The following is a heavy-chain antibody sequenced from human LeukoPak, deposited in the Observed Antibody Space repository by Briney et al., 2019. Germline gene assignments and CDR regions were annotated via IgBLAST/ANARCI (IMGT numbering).Heavy chain of an antibody. CDR3: ARVQGAVTTPPYFDY. J-gene: IGHJ4*02. D-gene: IGHD4-11*01. CDR2: SGST. Sequence: SETLSLTCAVYGGSFSSGYYWGWIQQPPGKGLEWIGSGSTYYNPSLKSRVTISVDTSKNQFSLKLSSVTAADTAVYYCARVQGAVTTPPYFDYWGQGTLVTVSS. CDR1: GGSFSSGYY. V-gene: IGHV4-38-2*01.